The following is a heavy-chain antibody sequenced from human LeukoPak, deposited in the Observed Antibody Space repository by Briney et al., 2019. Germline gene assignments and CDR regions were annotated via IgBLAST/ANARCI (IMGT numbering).Heavy chain of an antibody. V-gene: IGHV4-59*08. CDR3: ARATGATGTTTYYFEY. D-gene: IGHD1-1*01. J-gene: IGHJ4*02. CDR2: MFHSGST. CDR1: GGSITTYY. Sequence: SETLSLTCSVSGGSITTYYWGWIRQPPGKGLEWIGFMFHSGSTSYNPSLKSRVTISVGTSRNQFSLRLNSVTAADTAVYYCARATGATGTTTYYFEYWGQGTLVTVSS.